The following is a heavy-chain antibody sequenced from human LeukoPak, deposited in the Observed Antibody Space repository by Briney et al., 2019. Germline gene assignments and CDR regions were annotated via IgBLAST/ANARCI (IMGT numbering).Heavy chain of an antibody. CDR2: ISSSSSTI. V-gene: IGHV3-48*04. CDR1: GFTFSSYS. Sequence: GGSLRLSCAASGFTFSSYSMNWVRQAPGKGLEWVSYISSSSSTIYYADSVKGRFTISRDNAKNSLYLQMNSLRAEDTAVYYCARGKWELLGGIDYWGQGTLVTVSS. CDR3: ARGKWELLGGIDY. J-gene: IGHJ4*02. D-gene: IGHD1-26*01.